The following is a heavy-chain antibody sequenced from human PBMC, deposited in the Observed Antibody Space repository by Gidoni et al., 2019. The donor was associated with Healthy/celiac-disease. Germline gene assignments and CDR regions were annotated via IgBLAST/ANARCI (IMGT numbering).Heavy chain of an antibody. CDR3: ASTPLYYYGSGSYSSNWFDP. CDR1: GGSISSYY. J-gene: IGHJ5*02. CDR2: IYYSGST. Sequence: QVQLQESGPGLVKPSETLSLTCTVSGGSISSYYWSWIRQPPGKGLEWIGYIYYSGSTNYNPSLKSRVTISVDTSKNQCSLKLSSVTAADTAVYYCASTPLYYYGSGSYSSNWFDPWGQGTLVTVSS. D-gene: IGHD3-10*01. V-gene: IGHV4-59*01.